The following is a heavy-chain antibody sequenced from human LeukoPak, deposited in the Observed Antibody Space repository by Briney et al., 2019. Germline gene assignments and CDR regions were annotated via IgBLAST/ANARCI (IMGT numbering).Heavy chain of an antibody. V-gene: IGHV3-21*01. CDR1: GFTFSRYS. J-gene: IGHJ4*02. CDR3: AKDWGRYSGSWYGSY. CDR2: ISSSSSYI. Sequence: GGSLRLSCAASGFTFSRYSMNWVRQAPGKGLEWVSSISSSSSYIYYADSVKGRFTISRDNAKNSLYLQMNSLRAEDTAVYYCAKDWGRYSGSWYGSYWGQGTLVTVSS. D-gene: IGHD6-13*01.